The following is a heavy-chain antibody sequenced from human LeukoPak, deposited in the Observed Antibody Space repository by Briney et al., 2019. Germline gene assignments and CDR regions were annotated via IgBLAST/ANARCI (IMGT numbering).Heavy chain of an antibody. CDR2: SYSSGSR. Sequence: GGSLRLSCAASGFTVSTDHMSWVRQAPGKGLEWVAVSYSSGSRHYAESVKGRFTISRGNSKNTLDLQMNSLRAEDTALYYCARVWELSFDHWGQGTLITVSS. D-gene: IGHD1-26*01. J-gene: IGHJ4*02. CDR1: GFTVSTDH. CDR3: ARVWELSFDH. V-gene: IGHV3-53*01.